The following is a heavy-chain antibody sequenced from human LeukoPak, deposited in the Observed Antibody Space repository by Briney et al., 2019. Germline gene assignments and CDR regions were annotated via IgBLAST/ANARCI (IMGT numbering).Heavy chain of an antibody. V-gene: IGHV3-15*01. D-gene: IGHD5-18*01. Sequence: GGSLRLSCAASGFTFNNAWFSWVRQAPGKGLEWVGHIKTKSAGGTTDYAAAVKGRFSISRDDSENTLYLQMNSLKIEDTAVYYCSKDKYSYPFDYWGQEPWSPSPQ. CDR2: IKTKSAGGTT. CDR1: GFTFNNAW. J-gene: IGHJ4*01. CDR3: SKDKYSYPFDY.